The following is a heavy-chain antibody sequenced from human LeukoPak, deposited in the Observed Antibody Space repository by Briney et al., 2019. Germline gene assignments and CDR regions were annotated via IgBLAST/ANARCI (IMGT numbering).Heavy chain of an antibody. D-gene: IGHD6-19*01. J-gene: IGHJ4*02. V-gene: IGHV3-48*03. CDR2: ISTSGGAT. CDR3: ARASHWLAFDN. CDR1: GFTFSSYE. Sequence: GGSLRLSCAASGFTFSSYEMNWVRQAPGKGLEWVSYISTSGGATYYADSVKGRFTISRDNSRNTLYLQLNSLGAEDTAVYFCARASHWLAFDNWGQGTLVTVSS.